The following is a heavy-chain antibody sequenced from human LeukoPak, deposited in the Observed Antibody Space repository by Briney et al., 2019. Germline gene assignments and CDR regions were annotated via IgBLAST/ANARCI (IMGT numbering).Heavy chain of an antibody. Sequence: SETLSLTCTVSGGSISSYYWSWIRQPPGKGLEWIGYIYYSGSTNYNPSLKSRVTISVDTSKNQFSLKLSSVTDADTAVYYCARLRSLGDSSSNYYYMDVWGKGTTVTVSS. CDR2: IYYSGST. J-gene: IGHJ6*03. D-gene: IGHD6-13*01. CDR3: ARLRSLGDSSSNYYYMDV. V-gene: IGHV4-59*01. CDR1: GGSISSYY.